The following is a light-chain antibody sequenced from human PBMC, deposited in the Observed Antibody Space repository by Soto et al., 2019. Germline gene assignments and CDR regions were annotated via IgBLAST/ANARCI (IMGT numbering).Light chain of an antibody. CDR2: EVT. CDR1: RSDVGSYNL. V-gene: IGLV2-23*02. CDR3: SSSAGSTAVVV. Sequence: QSALTQPASVSGSPGQSITIPCTGTRSDVGSYNLVSWYQQHPGQAPKLIIYEVTKRPSGVSFRLSGSKSGNTASLTISGRQEEDEADYYYSSSAGSTAVVVFGGGTKLTVL. J-gene: IGLJ2*01.